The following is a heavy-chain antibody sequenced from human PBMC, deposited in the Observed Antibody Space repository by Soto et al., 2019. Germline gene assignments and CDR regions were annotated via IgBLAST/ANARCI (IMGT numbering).Heavy chain of an antibody. CDR1: GYTFTSYA. CDR2: INAGNGNT. D-gene: IGHD3-16*01. J-gene: IGHJ3*02. Sequence: ASVKVSCKASGYTFTSYAMHWVRQAPGQRLEWMGWINAGNGNTKYSQKFQGRVTITRDTSASTAYMELSSLRSEGTAVYYCARSPTFGGFDIWGQGTMVTVSS. V-gene: IGHV1-3*01. CDR3: ARSPTFGGFDI.